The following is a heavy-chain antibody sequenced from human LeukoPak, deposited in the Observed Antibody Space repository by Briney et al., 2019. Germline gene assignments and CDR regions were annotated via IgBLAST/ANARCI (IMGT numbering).Heavy chain of an antibody. CDR3: ARDGYFGFDY. J-gene: IGHJ4*02. Sequence: GGSLRLSCAASGFTFSSHWMHWVRQAPGKGLVWVSRINTDGSSTSYADSVKGRFTISRDNAKNTLYLQMNSLSAEDTAVYFCARDGYFGFDYWGQGTLVTVSS. D-gene: IGHD5-18*01. V-gene: IGHV3-74*01. CDR2: INTDGSST. CDR1: GFTFSSHW.